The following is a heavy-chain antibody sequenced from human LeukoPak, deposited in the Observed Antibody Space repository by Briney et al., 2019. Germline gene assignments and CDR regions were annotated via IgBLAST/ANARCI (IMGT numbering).Heavy chain of an antibody. CDR3: ARSGYSYGYGYFQH. J-gene: IGHJ1*01. Sequence: PSETLSLTCTVSGGSISSYYWSWIRQPPGKGLEWIGYIYYSGSTNYNPSLKSRVTISVDTSKNQFSLKLSSVTAADTAVYYCARSGYSYGYGYFQHWGQGTLVTASS. CDR2: IYYSGST. V-gene: IGHV4-59*01. D-gene: IGHD5-18*01. CDR1: GGSISSYY.